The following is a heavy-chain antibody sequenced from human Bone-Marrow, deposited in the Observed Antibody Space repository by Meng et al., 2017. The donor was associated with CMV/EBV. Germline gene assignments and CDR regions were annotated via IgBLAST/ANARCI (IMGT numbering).Heavy chain of an antibody. Sequence: GESLKISCAASGFTFSSYAMHWVRQAPGKGLEWVSAISGSGGSTYYADSVKGRFTISRDNSKNTLYLQMNSLRAEDTAVYYCAKDDHNWNEIYYGMDVWGPGTTVTIAS. J-gene: IGHJ6*02. CDR2: ISGSGGST. CDR1: GFTFSSYA. D-gene: IGHD1-1*01. V-gene: IGHV3-23*01. CDR3: AKDDHNWNEIYYGMDV.